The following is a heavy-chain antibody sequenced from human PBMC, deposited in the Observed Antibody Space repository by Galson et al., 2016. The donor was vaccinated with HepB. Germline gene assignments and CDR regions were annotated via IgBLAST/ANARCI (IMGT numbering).Heavy chain of an antibody. CDR3: AVGLPGRRASHFDY. CDR1: GYTFTSYY. J-gene: IGHJ4*02. CDR2: INPSGGVT. V-gene: IGHV1-46*01. Sequence: SVKVSCKASGYTFTSYYLHWVRQAPGQGLEWIGIINPSGGVTSYAQKFQGRVTMTSDTSTSTVYMELSSLTSDDSAVYYCAVGLPGRRASHFDYWGQGTLVTVSS.